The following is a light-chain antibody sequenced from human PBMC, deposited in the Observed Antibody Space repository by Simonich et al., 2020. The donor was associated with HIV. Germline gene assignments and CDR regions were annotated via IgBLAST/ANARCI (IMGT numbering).Light chain of an antibody. CDR3: QQYNNWPPMT. CDR1: QSVSSY. J-gene: IGKJ4*01. V-gene: IGKV3-11*01. CDR2: DAS. Sequence: EIVLTQSPATLSLSPGERATLSCRASQSVSSYLAWYQQKPGQAPRLLIYDASSRATGIPARFSGSGSGTDFTLIISSMQSEDFAVYYCQQYNNWPPMTFGGGTKVEIK.